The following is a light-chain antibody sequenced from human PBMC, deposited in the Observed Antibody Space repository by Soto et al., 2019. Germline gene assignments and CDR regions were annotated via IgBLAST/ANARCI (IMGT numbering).Light chain of an antibody. CDR1: SSDVGGYNY. Sequence: QSALTQPASVSGSPGQSITISCTGTSSDVGGYNYVSWYQQHPGKAPKLMIYDVSNRPSGVSNRFSGSKSGNTASLTISGLQAEDEADYYCSSYTSSSTPGVVFGGGTKPPS. J-gene: IGLJ2*01. CDR3: SSYTSSSTPGVV. V-gene: IGLV2-14*01. CDR2: DVS.